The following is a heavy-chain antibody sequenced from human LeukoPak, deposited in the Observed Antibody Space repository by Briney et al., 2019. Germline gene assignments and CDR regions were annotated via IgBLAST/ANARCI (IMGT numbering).Heavy chain of an antibody. CDR2: IYSGGST. CDR3: ARDLPIAAAGTLSRAFDI. D-gene: IGHD6-13*01. Sequence: GGSLRLSCAASGFTVSSNYMSWVRQAPGKGLEWVSVIYSGGSTYYADSVKGRFTISRDNSKNALYLQMNSLRAEDTAVYYCARDLPIAAAGTLSRAFDIWGQGTMVTVSS. CDR1: GFTVSSNY. V-gene: IGHV3-66*01. J-gene: IGHJ3*02.